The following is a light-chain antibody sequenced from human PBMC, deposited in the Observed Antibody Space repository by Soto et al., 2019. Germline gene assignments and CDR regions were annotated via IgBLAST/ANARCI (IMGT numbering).Light chain of an antibody. J-gene: IGKJ2*01. CDR1: QSVSSN. CDR3: QQYNGWPPLYP. Sequence: EIVMTQSPATLSVSPGERATLSCRASQSVSSNLAWYQQKPGQAPRLLIYDASTRATGIPARFSGSGSGTEFTLTISSLQSEDFVVYYCQQYNGWPPLYPFGQGTRLEI. V-gene: IGKV3-15*01. CDR2: DAS.